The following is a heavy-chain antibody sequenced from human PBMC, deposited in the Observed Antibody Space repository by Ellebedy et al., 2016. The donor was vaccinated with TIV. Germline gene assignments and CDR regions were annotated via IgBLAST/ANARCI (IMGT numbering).Heavy chain of an antibody. V-gene: IGHV4-59*01. J-gene: IGHJ4*02. CDR1: GGSISSYY. CDR3: ARRLGVGATPFDY. D-gene: IGHD1-26*01. Sequence: SETLSLTXTVSGGSISSYYWSWIRQPPGKGLEWIGYIYYSGSTNYNPSLKSRVTISVDTSKNQFSLKLSSVTAADTAVYYCARRLGVGATPFDYWGQGTLVTVSS. CDR2: IYYSGST.